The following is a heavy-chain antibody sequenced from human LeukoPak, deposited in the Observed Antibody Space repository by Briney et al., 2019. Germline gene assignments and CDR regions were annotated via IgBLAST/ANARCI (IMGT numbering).Heavy chain of an antibody. V-gene: IGHV4-59*01. J-gene: IGHJ3*02. D-gene: IGHD6-13*01. Sequence: PSETLSLTCTVSGGSFGNYYWSWIRQPPGKGLEWIGYIYYSGSTNYNPSLKSRVTISVDTSKNQFSLKLSSVTAADTAVYYCARDQAEKYSSSWGAFDIWGQGTMVTVSS. CDR2: IYYSGST. CDR3: ARDQAEKYSSSWGAFDI. CDR1: GGSFGNYY.